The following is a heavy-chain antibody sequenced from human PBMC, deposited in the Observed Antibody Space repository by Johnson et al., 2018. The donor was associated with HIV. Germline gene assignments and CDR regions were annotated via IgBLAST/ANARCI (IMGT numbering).Heavy chain of an antibody. J-gene: IGHJ3*02. Sequence: VQLVESGGGVVQPGRSLRLSCAASGFTFSTYAMHWVRQAPGKGLEWVALISYDGSDKYYAGSLKARFTISRDNSKNTLYLQMNSLRAEDTAVYYCARVSQQQGGVYDAFDIWGQGTMVTVSS. CDR3: ARVSQQQGGVYDAFDI. CDR1: GFTFSTYA. CDR2: ISYDGSDK. V-gene: IGHV3-30*04. D-gene: IGHD6-13*01.